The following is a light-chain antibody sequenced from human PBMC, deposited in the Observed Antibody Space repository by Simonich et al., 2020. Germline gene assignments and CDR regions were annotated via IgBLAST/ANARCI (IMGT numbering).Light chain of an antibody. Sequence: DIQMTQSPSSVSASVGDRVTITCRAGQGISSWLAWYQQKPGKAPKLLLYAASRLESGVPSRFSGSGSGTDYTLTISSLQPEDFATYYCQQYYSTPPLTFGGGTKVEIK. CDR2: AAS. V-gene: IGKV1-NL1*01. J-gene: IGKJ4*01. CDR3: QQYYSTPPLT. CDR1: QGISSW.